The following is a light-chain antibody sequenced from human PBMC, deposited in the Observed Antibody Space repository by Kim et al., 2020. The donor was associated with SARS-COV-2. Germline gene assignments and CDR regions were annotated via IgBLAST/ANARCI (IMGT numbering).Light chain of an antibody. J-gene: IGLJ1*01. CDR1: MRNIGTYNH. Sequence: PGQSVTISCAGSMRNIGTYNHVSWYRQNPGEAPQLILYDVTKRPSGVPDRFSGSKSGNSASLTISGLQADDEADYYCCSYADSMYVFGSGTKVTVL. CDR2: DVT. CDR3: CSYADSMYV. V-gene: IGLV2-11*01.